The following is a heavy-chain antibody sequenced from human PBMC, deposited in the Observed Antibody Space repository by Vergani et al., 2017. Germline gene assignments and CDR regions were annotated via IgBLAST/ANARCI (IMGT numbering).Heavy chain of an antibody. CDR2: VYPSGTT. J-gene: IGHJ5*02. Sequence: QVQLHESGPGLVKPSETLSLICSVSGDSMQSGSFYWTWVRQTAERRLEWMGRVYPSGTTNYNPSLNGRVTIFVDKSKHLLSLRLNSVTAADTAVYYCARGETRTDWFDPWGQGTLVTVSS. D-gene: IGHD3/OR15-3a*01. CDR1: GDSMQSGSFY. CDR3: ARGETRTDWFDP. V-gene: IGHV4-61*02.